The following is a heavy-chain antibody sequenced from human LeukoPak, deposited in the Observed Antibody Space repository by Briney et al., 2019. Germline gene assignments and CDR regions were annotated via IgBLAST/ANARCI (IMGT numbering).Heavy chain of an antibody. CDR1: GGSISSYY. CDR2: FYYSGST. J-gene: IGHJ4*02. CDR3: ARESWYYDSSGYYREVYFDY. D-gene: IGHD3-22*01. V-gene: IGHV4-59*01. Sequence: SETLSLTCTVSGGSISSYYWSWIRQPPGKGLEWIGYFYYSGSTNYNPSLKSRVTTSVDTPKNQFSLKLSSVAAADTAVYYCARESWYYDSSGYYREVYFDYWGQGTLVTVSS.